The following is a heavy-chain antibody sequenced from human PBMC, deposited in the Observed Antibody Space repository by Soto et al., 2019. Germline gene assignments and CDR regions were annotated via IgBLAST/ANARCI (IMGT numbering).Heavy chain of an antibody. J-gene: IGHJ3*02. V-gene: IGHV3-23*01. D-gene: IGHD6-19*01. CDR3: AKVRRAYSSGLNAFDI. Sequence: EVQLLESGGGLVQPGGSLRLSCAASGFTFSSYAMSWVRQAPGKGLEWVSAISGSGGSTYYADSVKGRFTISRDNSKNTLYLQMNSLRAEDTAVYYCAKVRRAYSSGLNAFDIWGQGTMVTVSS. CDR2: ISGSGGST. CDR1: GFTFSSYA.